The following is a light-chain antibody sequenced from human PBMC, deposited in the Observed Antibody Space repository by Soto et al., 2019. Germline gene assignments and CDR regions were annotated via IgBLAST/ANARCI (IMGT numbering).Light chain of an antibody. V-gene: IGKV1-5*03. J-gene: IGKJ1*01. CDR2: KAS. Sequence: DIQMTQSPSTLSASIGDRVTITCRASQSISSWLAWYQQKPGKAPKLLIYKASSLESGVPSRLSGSGSGTEFNLTISSLQPDDFATYYCQQYNSYSGTFGQGTKVEIK. CDR1: QSISSW. CDR3: QQYNSYSGT.